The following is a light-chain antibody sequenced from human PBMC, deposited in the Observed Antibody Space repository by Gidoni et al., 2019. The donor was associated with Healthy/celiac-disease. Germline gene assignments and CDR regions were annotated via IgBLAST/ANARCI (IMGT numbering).Light chain of an antibody. J-gene: IGKJ3*01. Sequence: EIVLTQSPATLSLSPGDRATLYCRASQSVSSYLAWYHQKPGQPPRLLIYDASNRAPGIPARFSGSGSGTDFTLTISSLEPEDFAVYYCQQRSNWSFTFGPGTKVEIK. CDR2: DAS. V-gene: IGKV3-11*01. CDR1: QSVSSY. CDR3: QQRSNWSFT.